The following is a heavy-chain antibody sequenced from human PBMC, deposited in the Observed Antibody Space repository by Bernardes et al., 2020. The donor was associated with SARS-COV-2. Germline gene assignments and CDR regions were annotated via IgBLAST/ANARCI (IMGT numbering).Heavy chain of an antibody. D-gene: IGHD3-10*01. V-gene: IGHV1-2*02. CDR2: ITPSSGVT. J-gene: IGHJ4*02. CDR1: GYTFTPYY. CDR3: ARGPISSSDY. Sequence: ASVKVSCKASGYTFTPYYIHWVRQAPGQGFEWMGWITPSSGVTNYAQKFQGGVTMTRDTSISTAYMELSSLRADDTAVFYCARGPISSSDYWGQGSLVTVSS.